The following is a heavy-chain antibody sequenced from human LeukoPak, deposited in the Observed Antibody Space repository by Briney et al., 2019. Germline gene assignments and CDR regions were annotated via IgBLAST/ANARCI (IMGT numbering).Heavy chain of an antibody. J-gene: IGHJ4*02. CDR1: GFTFSSYA. CDR2: ISGSGGGT. D-gene: IGHD3-22*01. CDR3: AKHFGSSAYSYSDY. V-gene: IGHV3-23*01. Sequence: PGGSLRLSCAASGFTFSSYAMSWVRQIPGKGPEWVSGISGSGGGTYYADSVKGRFTISRDSSKSTLYLQMNSLRAEDTAVYYCAKHFGSSAYSYSDYWGQGTLVTVSS.